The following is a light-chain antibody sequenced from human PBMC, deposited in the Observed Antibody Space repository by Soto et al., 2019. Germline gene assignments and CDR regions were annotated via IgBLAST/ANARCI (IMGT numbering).Light chain of an antibody. J-gene: IGKJ1*01. CDR3: QQCNNWPPWT. CDR1: QSVSSN. CDR2: GAS. V-gene: IGKV3-15*01. Sequence: EIVMTQSPATLSVPPGERATLSCRASQSVSSNLAWYQQKPGQAPRRLIYGASTRATGIPARFSGSGSGTEFTLTISSLQSEDFAVYYCQQCNNWPPWTFGQGTKVEIK.